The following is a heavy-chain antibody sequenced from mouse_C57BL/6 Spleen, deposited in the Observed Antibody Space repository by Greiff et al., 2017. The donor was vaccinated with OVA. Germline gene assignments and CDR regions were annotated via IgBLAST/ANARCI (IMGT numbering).Heavy chain of an antibody. Sequence: EVKVVESEGGLVQPGSSMKLSCTASGFTFSDYYMAWVRQVPEKGLEWVANINYDGSSTYYLDSLKSRFIISRDNAKNILYLQMSSLKSEDTATYYCARDDGSYAMDYWGQGTSVTVSS. CDR1: GFTFSDYY. J-gene: IGHJ4*01. CDR2: INYDGSST. CDR3: ARDDGSYAMDY. D-gene: IGHD2-3*01. V-gene: IGHV5-16*01.